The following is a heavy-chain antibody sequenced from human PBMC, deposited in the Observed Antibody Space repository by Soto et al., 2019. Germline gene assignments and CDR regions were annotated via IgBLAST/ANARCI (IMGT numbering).Heavy chain of an antibody. CDR2: ISAYNGNT. J-gene: IGHJ6*02. V-gene: IGHV1-18*04. Sequence: QVQLVQSGAEVKKPGASVKVSCKASGYTFTSYGISWVRQAPGQGLEWMGWISAYNGNTNYAQKLQGRVTRTTDTSTSTAYMELRSLRSDDTAVYYCARDWCTNGVCYNGMDVWGQGTTVTVSS. D-gene: IGHD2-8*01. CDR1: GYTFTSYG. CDR3: ARDWCTNGVCYNGMDV.